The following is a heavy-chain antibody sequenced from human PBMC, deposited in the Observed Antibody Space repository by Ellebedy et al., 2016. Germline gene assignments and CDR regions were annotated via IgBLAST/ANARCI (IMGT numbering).Heavy chain of an antibody. J-gene: IGHJ3*02. Sequence: SETLSLTCTVPGGSISSYYWSWIRQPPGKGLEWIGYIYYSGSTNYNPSLKSRVTISVDTSKNQFSLKLSSVTAADTAVYYCARHMVPDSSSWYGAFDIWGQGTMVTVSS. CDR2: IYYSGST. D-gene: IGHD6-13*01. V-gene: IGHV4-59*08. CDR1: GGSISSYY. CDR3: ARHMVPDSSSWYGAFDI.